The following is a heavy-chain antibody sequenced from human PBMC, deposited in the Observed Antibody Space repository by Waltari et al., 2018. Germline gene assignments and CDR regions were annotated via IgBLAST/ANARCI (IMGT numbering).Heavy chain of an antibody. J-gene: IGHJ4*02. Sequence: QVQLVVSGGGVVQPGRSLRLSCAASGFTFSSYAMHWVGEAPGKWLEWVEVISYDGSNKYYADSVKGRFTISRDNSKNAPYLQMNSLRAEDTAVYYCAKADSSGYYPSYFDYWGQGTLVTVSS. CDR2: ISYDGSNK. CDR1: GFTFSSYA. V-gene: IGHV3-30*01. D-gene: IGHD3-22*01. CDR3: AKADSSGYYPSYFDY.